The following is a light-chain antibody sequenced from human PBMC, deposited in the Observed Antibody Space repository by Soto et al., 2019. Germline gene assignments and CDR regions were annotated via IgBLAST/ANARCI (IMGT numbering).Light chain of an antibody. J-gene: IGKJ4*01. Sequence: EIVMTQSPATLSVSPGETATLSCRASQSVSYNLAWYLQKPGQGPRLLIYGAFTRATGIPARFSGSGSGTEFTLTISSLQSEDFAVYYCQQYKNWPPLTFGGGTKVEIK. CDR1: QSVSYN. CDR3: QQYKNWPPLT. CDR2: GAF. V-gene: IGKV3-15*01.